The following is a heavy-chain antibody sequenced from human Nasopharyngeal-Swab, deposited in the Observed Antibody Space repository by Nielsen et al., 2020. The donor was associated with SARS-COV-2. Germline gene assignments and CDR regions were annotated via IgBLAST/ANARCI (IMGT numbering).Heavy chain of an antibody. V-gene: IGHV1-2*04. Sequence: WVRQAPGQGLEWMGWINPNSGGTNYAQKFQGWVTMTRDTSISTAYMELSRLRSDDTAVYYCARAAKGYCSSTSCYSIPEYYYYYKDVWGKGTTVTVSS. D-gene: IGHD2-2*01. CDR2: INPNSGGT. J-gene: IGHJ6*03. CDR3: ARAAKGYCSSTSCYSIPEYYYYYKDV.